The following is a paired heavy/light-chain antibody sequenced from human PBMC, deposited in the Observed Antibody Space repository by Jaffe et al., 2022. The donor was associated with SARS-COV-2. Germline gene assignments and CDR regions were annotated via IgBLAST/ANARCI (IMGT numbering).Heavy chain of an antibody. CDR3: AKDPRGYSGYDIDY. CDR2: SRVSGTT. V-gene: IGHV3-23*01. Sequence: EEQLLESGGGLVQPGGSLRLSCAASGFTFSSYAMSWVRQAPGKGPEWVSGSRVSGTTDYADSVKGRFTISRDNSKSTLYLQMNSLRAEDTAVYYCAKDPRGYSGYDIDYWGQGTLVTVSS. J-gene: IGHJ4*02. CDR1: GFTFSSYA. D-gene: IGHD5-12*01.
Light chain of an antibody. V-gene: IGKV1-17*01. J-gene: IGKJ5*01. Sequence: DIQMTQSPSSLSASVGDRVTITCRASQGIRNDLGWYQQKSGKAPKRLIYAASTLQSGVPSRFSGSGSGTEFTLTISSLQPEDFATYYCLQHNSYPLTFGQGTRLEIK. CDR3: LQHNSYPLT. CDR2: AAS. CDR1: QGIRND.